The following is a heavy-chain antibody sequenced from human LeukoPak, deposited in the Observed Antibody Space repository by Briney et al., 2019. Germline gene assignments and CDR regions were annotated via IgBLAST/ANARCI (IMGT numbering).Heavy chain of an antibody. V-gene: IGHV3-48*03. CDR1: GFTFSSYE. J-gene: IGHJ4*02. Sequence: PGGSLRLSCAASGFTFSSYEMNWVRQAPGKGLEWVSYISSSGSTIYYADSVKGRLTISRDNAKNSLYLQMNSLRAEDTAVYYCARVGVSYFDYWGQGTLVTVSS. CDR2: ISSSGSTI. CDR3: ARVGVSYFDY. D-gene: IGHD2-21*01.